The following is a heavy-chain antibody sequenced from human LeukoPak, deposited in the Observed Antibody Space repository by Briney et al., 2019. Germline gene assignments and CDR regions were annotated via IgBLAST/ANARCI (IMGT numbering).Heavy chain of an antibody. V-gene: IGHV4-38-2*01. J-gene: IGHJ4*02. D-gene: IGHD3-9*01. CDR1: GYSNSSGYS. CDR2: IYYSGST. CDR3: AGGYDILTGYDY. Sequence: SETLSLTCAVSGYSNSSGYSWGRIRQPPGKGLEWIGSIYYSGSTYYNPSLKSRVTISMDTSKNQFSLKLSSVTAADTAVYYCAGGYDILTGYDYWGQGTLVTVSS.